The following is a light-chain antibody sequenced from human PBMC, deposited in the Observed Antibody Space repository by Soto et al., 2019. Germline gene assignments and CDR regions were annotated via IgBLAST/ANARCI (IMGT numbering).Light chain of an antibody. CDR2: DAS. CDR1: QSVSSY. Sequence: EIVLTQSPATLSLSPGERATLSCRASQSVSSYLAWYQQKPGQAPRLLIYDASNRATGIPARFSGSGSGTDFTLTISSLAPEDFAVYYCQLWTFGQGTKVDIK. CDR3: QLWT. J-gene: IGKJ1*01. V-gene: IGKV3-11*01.